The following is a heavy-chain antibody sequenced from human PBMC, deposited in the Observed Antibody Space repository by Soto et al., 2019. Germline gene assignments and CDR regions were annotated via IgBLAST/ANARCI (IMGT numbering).Heavy chain of an antibody. CDR2: IGARGNT. J-gene: IGHJ4*01. D-gene: IGHD5-18*01. V-gene: IGHV1-3*01. CDR1: GYTFNVYA. Sequence: QVQLVQSGAEVKQPGASVRVSCEASGYTFNVYAIHWVRQAPGQSREWMGWIGARGNTRLSAKFQGRVTLTRDASASAAYMEVSRLRSEDTAVYYCARALGSPWIQLKFDYWGHGTLVTVSS. CDR3: ARALGSPWIQLKFDY.